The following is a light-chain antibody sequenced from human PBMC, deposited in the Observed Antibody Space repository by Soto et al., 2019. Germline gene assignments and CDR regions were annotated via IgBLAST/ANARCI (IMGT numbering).Light chain of an antibody. CDR2: GTS. V-gene: IGKV3-20*01. CDR1: QSVSSNY. J-gene: IGKJ2*03. Sequence: EIVLTQSPGTLSLSLGERATLSCRASQSVSSNYLAWYQQKPRQAPRLLIYGTSSRATGIPDRFSGSGSGTDFTLTISRLEPEDFAVYYCQQYGNSPRYSFGQGTKLEIK. CDR3: QQYGNSPRYS.